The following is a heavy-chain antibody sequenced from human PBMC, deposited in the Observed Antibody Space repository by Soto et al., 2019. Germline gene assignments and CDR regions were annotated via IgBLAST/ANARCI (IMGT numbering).Heavy chain of an antibody. D-gene: IGHD5-12*01. Sequence: PSETLSLTCTVSGGSISSGDYYWSWIRQPPGKGLEWIGYIYYSGSTYYSPSLKSRVTISVDTSKNQFSLKLSSVTAADTAVYYCARDSGYEHFDYWGQGTLVTVSS. J-gene: IGHJ4*02. CDR3: ARDSGYEHFDY. CDR2: IYYSGST. CDR1: GGSISSGDYY. V-gene: IGHV4-30-4*01.